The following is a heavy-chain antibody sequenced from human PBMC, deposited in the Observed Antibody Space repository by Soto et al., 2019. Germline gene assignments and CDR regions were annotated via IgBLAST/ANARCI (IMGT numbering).Heavy chain of an antibody. D-gene: IGHD2-15*01. CDR3: ARDPRQDCSGETCYYS. V-gene: IGHV1-69*13. CDR1: GGTLSSYV. J-gene: IGHJ4*02. Sequence: SVKVSCKASGGTLSSYVISWVRQAPGQGLEWLGGIIPIFGTTTYGEKFQGRVTITADESTSTTYMDLSSLKSEDTAVYYCARDPRQDCSGETCYYSWGQGTLVTVSS. CDR2: IIPIFGTT.